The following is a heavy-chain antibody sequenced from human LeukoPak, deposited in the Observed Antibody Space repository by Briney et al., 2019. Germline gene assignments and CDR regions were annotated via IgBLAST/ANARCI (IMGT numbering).Heavy chain of an antibody. CDR1: GFTFSTYA. V-gene: IGHV3-23*01. D-gene: IGHD4-17*01. CDR3: AKQTPPYGDYDY. J-gene: IGHJ4*02. Sequence: GESLRLSCAASGFTFSTYAVNWVRQAPGKGLEWVSAISGSGSSTYYADSVKGRFTISRDNSKNTLYLQMNSLRAEDTAVYYCAKQTPPYGDYDYWGQGTLVTVSS. CDR2: ISGSGSST.